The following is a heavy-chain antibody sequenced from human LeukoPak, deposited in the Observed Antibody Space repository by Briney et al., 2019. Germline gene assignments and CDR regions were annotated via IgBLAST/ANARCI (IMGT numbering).Heavy chain of an antibody. CDR1: GFTFSSYG. J-gene: IGHJ4*02. D-gene: IGHD2-2*01. V-gene: IGHV3-30*03. CDR2: ISYDGSNK. Sequence: GSLRLSCAASGFTFSSYGMHWVRQAPGKGLEWVAVISYDGSNKYYADSVKGRFTISGDNSKNTLYLQMNSLRAEDTAVYYCVVPAATTFDYWGQGTLVTVSS. CDR3: VVPAATTFDY.